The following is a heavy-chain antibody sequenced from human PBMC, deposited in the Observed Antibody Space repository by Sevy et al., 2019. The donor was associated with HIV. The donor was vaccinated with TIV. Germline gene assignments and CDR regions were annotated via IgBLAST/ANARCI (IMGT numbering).Heavy chain of an antibody. V-gene: IGHV1-24*01. J-gene: IGHJ3*02. Sequence: ASVKVSCKVSGYSVSDLSIHWVRQAPGKGLEWMGGYDPEDGETIYAQKFQGRVTMTEDTSTDTAYMELSSLRSEDTVVYYCATSPYYYDSSRDAFDIWGQGTMVTVSS. CDR2: YDPEDGET. CDR1: GYSVSDLS. D-gene: IGHD3-22*01. CDR3: ATSPYYYDSSRDAFDI.